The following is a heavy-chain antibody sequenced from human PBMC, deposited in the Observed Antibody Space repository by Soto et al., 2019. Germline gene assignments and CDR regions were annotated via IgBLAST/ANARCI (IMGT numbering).Heavy chain of an antibody. CDR2: IYPGDSDT. CDR1: GYSFTIYW. V-gene: IGHV5-51*01. D-gene: IGHD2-2*01. Sequence: HGESLKISCTGVGYSFTIYWIGWVRQMPGKGLEWMGIIYPGDSDTRYSPSFQGQVTFSADKSITTSYLQWSSLKASDTAMYYCARGYCTTTICDPWFDPWGQGTLVTVSS. CDR3: ARGYCTTTICDPWFDP. J-gene: IGHJ5*02.